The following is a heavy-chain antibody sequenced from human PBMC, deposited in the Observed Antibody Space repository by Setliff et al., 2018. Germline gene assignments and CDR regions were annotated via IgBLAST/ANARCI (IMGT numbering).Heavy chain of an antibody. D-gene: IGHD7-27*01. CDR2: IYSSGIT. Sequence: KPSETLSLTCTVSGGSITNFYWNWIGQSPGKGLEWIGYIYSSGITNYNPSLKSRLTMSVDTSKNQFSLHLSSMTAADTAVYYCARQPPLNWAIPFDLWGQGKRVTVSS. CDR1: GGSITNFY. V-gene: IGHV4-59*08. J-gene: IGHJ3*01. CDR3: ARQPPLNWAIPFDL.